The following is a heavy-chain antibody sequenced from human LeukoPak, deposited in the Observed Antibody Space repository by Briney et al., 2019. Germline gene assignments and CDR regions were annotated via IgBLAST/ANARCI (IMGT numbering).Heavy chain of an antibody. D-gene: IGHD4-17*01. CDR2: ISAYNGNT. V-gene: IGHV1-18*01. Sequence: ASVKVSCKASGYTFTSYGISWVRQAPGQGLEWMGWISAYNGNTNYAQKLQGRVTMTTDTSTSTAYMELRSLRSDDTAVYYCARGATKVTSVIHMDVWGRGTTVIVSS. J-gene: IGHJ6*03. CDR3: ARGATKVTSVIHMDV. CDR1: GYTFTSYG.